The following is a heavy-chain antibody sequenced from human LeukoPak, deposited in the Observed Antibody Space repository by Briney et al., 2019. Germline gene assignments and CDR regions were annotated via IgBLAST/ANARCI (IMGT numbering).Heavy chain of an antibody. J-gene: IGHJ4*02. Sequence: GGSLRLSCAASGFTFSSYSMNWVRQAPGKGLEWVSSISSSSSYIYYADSVKGRFTISRDNAENSLYLQMNSLRAEDTAVYYCAREGSGYYQMFDYWGQGTLVTVSS. CDR2: ISSSSSYI. D-gene: IGHD3-22*01. CDR1: GFTFSSYS. CDR3: AREGSGYYQMFDY. V-gene: IGHV3-21*01.